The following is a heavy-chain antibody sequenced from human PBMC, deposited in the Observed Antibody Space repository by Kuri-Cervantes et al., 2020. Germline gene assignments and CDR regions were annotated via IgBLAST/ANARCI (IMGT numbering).Heavy chain of an antibody. D-gene: IGHD2-2*01. CDR2: IYYSGTA. Sequence: SETLSLTCTVSGGSISSGSHFWSWIRQHPGKGLEWIGYIYYSGTAYYNPSLKGLVAISVDTSKNQFSLNLNSVTAADTAVYYCARATSDGYCTSTSCHPSFDIWGQGTMVTVSS. CDR1: GGSISSGSHF. V-gene: IGHV4-31*01. CDR3: ARATSDGYCTSTSCHPSFDI. J-gene: IGHJ3*02.